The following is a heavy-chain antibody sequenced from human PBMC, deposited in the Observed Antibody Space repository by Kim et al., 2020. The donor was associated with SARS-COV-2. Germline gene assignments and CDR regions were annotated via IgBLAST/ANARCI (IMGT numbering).Heavy chain of an antibody. D-gene: IGHD1-26*01. Sequence: GGSLRLSCAASGFTLSSHWMSWVRQAPGKGLEWVANINLDGIEKYYVDSVKGRFTISRDNAKNSLYLQMNSLRAEDTAVYYCATPFGNGYYTYWGQGTLVTVSS. V-gene: IGHV3-7*01. CDR2: INLDGIEK. J-gene: IGHJ4*02. CDR1: GFTLSSHW. CDR3: ATPFGNGYYTY.